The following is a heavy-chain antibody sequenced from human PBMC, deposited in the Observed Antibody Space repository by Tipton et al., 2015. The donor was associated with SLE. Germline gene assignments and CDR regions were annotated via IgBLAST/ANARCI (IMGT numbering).Heavy chain of an antibody. D-gene: IGHD3-3*01. CDR2: IRYDGSNK. CDR1: GFTFSSYG. J-gene: IGHJ3*02. V-gene: IGHV3-30*02. Sequence: SGFTFSSYGMHWVRQAPGKGLEWVAFIRYDGSNKYYADSVKGRFTISRDNSKNTLYLQMNSLRAEDTAVYYCARDAPGRFLEWFSGDAFDIWGQGTMVPVSS. CDR3: ARDAPGRFLEWFSGDAFDI.